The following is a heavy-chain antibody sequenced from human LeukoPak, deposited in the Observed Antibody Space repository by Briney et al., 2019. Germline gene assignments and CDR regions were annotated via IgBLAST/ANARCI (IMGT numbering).Heavy chain of an antibody. Sequence: GGSLRLSCAASGFTFSSYGMHWVRQAPGKGLEWVAFIRYDGSNKYYADSVKGRFTISRDNSKNTLYLQMNSLRAEDTAVYYCARDRGAGTRAFDIWGQGTMVTVSS. CDR2: IRYDGSNK. V-gene: IGHV3-30*02. D-gene: IGHD6-19*01. J-gene: IGHJ3*02. CDR3: ARDRGAGTRAFDI. CDR1: GFTFSSYG.